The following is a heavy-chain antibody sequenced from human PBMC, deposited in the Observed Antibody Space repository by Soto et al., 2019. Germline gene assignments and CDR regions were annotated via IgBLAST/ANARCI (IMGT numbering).Heavy chain of an antibody. Sequence: GGSLRLSCAASGFTFSSFAMHWVRQAPGKGLEWVALIAYDGNNKYFADSVKGRFTISRDNSKDTVYLQMDSLRPEDTAVYYCAKGTPVNGDYALDYWGQGSMVTVSS. V-gene: IGHV3-30*18. CDR1: GFTFSSFA. CDR3: AKGTPVNGDYALDY. D-gene: IGHD4-17*01. CDR2: IAYDGNNK. J-gene: IGHJ4*02.